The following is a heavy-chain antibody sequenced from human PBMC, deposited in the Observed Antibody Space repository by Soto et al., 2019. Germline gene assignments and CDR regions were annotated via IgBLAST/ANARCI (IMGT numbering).Heavy chain of an antibody. J-gene: IGHJ5*02. CDR1: GFMFSSYA. CDR2: ISYDGSNK. V-gene: IGHV3-30-3*01. Sequence: PGQPLRDLCSASGFMFSSYAMHRFSQAPGKGLEWLAVISYDGSNKYYADSVKGRFTISRDNSKNTLYLQMNSLRAEDTSVYYCARDHNDYNNWFDPSGQGPLVTVSS. D-gene: IGHD4-4*01. CDR3: ARDHNDYNNWFDP.